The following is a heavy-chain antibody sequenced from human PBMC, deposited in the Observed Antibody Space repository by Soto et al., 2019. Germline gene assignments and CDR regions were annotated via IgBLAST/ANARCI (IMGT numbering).Heavy chain of an antibody. CDR3: ARDRLRYSSGWYGYYGMDV. CDR1: GFTVSSNY. D-gene: IGHD6-19*01. CDR2: LYSGGST. J-gene: IGHJ6*02. Sequence: GGSLRLSCAASGFTVSSNYMSWVRQAPGKGLEWVSVLYSGGSTYYADSVKGRFTISRDNSKNTLYLQMKSLRAEDTAVYYCARDRLRYSSGWYGYYGMDVWGQGTTITV. V-gene: IGHV3-53*01.